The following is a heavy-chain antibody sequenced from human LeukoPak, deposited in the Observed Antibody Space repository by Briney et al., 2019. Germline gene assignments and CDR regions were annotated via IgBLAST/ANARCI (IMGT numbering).Heavy chain of an antibody. CDR1: GGSIRGYF. CDR3: ARARRQWLVGANIRGDNPPYYYDY. D-gene: IGHD6-19*01. CDR2: IYNSVST. Sequence: SETLSLTCTVSGGSIRGYFWSWIRQTPGKSLEWIGYIYNSVSTNYNPSLKTRVAISLDMSKKQFSLRLNSVTAADTAVYYCARARRQWLVGANIRGDNPPYYYDYWGQGILVTVSS. J-gene: IGHJ4*02. V-gene: IGHV4-59*12.